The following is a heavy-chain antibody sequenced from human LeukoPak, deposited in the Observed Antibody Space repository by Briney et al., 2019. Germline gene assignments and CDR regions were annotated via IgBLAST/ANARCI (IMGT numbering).Heavy chain of an antibody. CDR3: ARGLLHCSSTSCYLPLGNFDY. J-gene: IGHJ4*02. D-gene: IGHD2-2*01. Sequence: GSSVKVSCKASGGTFSSYTISWVRQAPGQGLEWMGRIIPILGIANYAQKFQGRVTITADKSTSTAYMELSRLRSEDTAVYYCARGLLHCSSTSCYLPLGNFDYWGQGTLVTVSS. V-gene: IGHV1-69*02. CDR2: IIPILGIA. CDR1: GGTFSSYT.